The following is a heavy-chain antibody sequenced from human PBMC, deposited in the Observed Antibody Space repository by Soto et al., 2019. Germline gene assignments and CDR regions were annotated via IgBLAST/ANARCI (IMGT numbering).Heavy chain of an antibody. CDR2: IYWDDDK. V-gene: IGHV2-5*02. CDR1: GFSLTTSGVG. CDR3: AHRVLRTVFGLVTTTAIYFDF. D-gene: IGHD3-3*01. J-gene: IGHJ4*02. Sequence: QITLNESGPTVVRPTETLTLTCRFSGFSLTTSGVGVGWVRQSPGKAPEGLALIYWDDDKRYSESLKSRLTITKDTSENQVVLTVANLDPTDTATYYCAHRVLRTVFGLVTTTAIYFDFWGQGTPVAVSS.